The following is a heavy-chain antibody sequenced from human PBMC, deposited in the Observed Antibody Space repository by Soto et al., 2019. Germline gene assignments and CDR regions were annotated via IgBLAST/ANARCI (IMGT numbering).Heavy chain of an antibody. J-gene: IGHJ4*02. V-gene: IGHV3-23*01. D-gene: IGHD6-25*01. Sequence: EVQMLESGGGVVRPGGSLRLSCIASGFTFSNYAMSWVRQAPGKGLEWVSTISDNGANTFIGDSMKDHFDNSRDNSKNTVFLHLSTVRAEDTAIYYCARAIGADFFDYWGQGTPVTVSS. CDR1: GFTFSNYA. CDR2: ISDNGANT. CDR3: ARAIGADFFDY.